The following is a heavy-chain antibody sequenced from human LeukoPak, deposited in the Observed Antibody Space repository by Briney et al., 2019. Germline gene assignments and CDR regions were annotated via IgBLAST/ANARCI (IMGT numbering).Heavy chain of an antibody. V-gene: IGHV3-74*01. CDR2: IKSDGGT. Sequence: GGSLRLSCAAAGFTFSNYWMHWVRQAPGKGLVWVSRIKSDGGTNYADSVKGRFTISRDNAKNTVSLQMNSLRAEDTGVYYCARAPSEIGGYYPEYFRHWGKGTLVTVSS. CDR1: GFTFSNYW. D-gene: IGHD3-22*01. J-gene: IGHJ1*01. CDR3: ARAPSEIGGYYPEYFRH.